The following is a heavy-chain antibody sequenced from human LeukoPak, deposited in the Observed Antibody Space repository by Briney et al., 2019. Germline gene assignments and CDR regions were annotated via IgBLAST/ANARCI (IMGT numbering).Heavy chain of an antibody. CDR3: ARDVQRGSGWFDY. J-gene: IGHJ5*01. CDR1: GFTFSSYS. CDR2: ISSSSSYI. D-gene: IGHD1-1*01. V-gene: IGHV3-21*01. Sequence: GGSLRLSCAASGFTFSSYSMNWVRQAPGKGLEWVSSISSSSSYIYYADSVKGRFTISRDNAKNSLYLQMNSLRAEDTAVYYCARDVQRGSGWFDYWGQGTLVTVSS.